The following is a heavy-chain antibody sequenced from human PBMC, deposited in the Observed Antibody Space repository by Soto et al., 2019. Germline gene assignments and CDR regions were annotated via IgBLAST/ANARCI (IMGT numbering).Heavy chain of an antibody. J-gene: IGHJ6*03. V-gene: IGHV3-23*01. CDR2: ISGSGGST. CDR3: AKDLSGYMDV. CDR1: GFTFSSYA. D-gene: IGHD7-27*01. Sequence: GGSLRLSCAASGFTFSSYAMSWVRQAPGKGLEWVSAISGSGGSTYYADTVKGRFTISRDNSKNKLYLQMNSLRAEDTAVYYCAKDLSGYMDVWGKGTTVTVSS.